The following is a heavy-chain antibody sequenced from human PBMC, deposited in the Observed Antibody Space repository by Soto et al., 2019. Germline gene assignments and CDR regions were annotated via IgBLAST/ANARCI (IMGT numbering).Heavy chain of an antibody. CDR1: GGSISSYY. J-gene: IGHJ1*01. D-gene: IGHD4-17*01. CDR2: IYYSGST. V-gene: IGHV4-59*01. Sequence: SETLSLPCTVSGGSISSYYWSWIRQPPGKGLEWIGYIYYSGSTNYNPSLKSRVTISVDTSKNQFSLKLSSVTAADTAVYYCARENYGGNSVYFQHWGQGTLVTVSS. CDR3: ARENYGGNSVYFQH.